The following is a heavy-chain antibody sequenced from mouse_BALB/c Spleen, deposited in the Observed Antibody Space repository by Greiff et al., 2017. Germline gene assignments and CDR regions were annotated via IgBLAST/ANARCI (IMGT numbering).Heavy chain of an antibody. CDR2: IYPGDGDT. V-gene: IGHV1-82*01. J-gene: IGHJ4*01. Sequence: VQLQQSGPELVKPGASVKISCKASGYAFSSSWMNWVKQRPGQGLEWIGRIYPGDGDTNYNGKFKGKATLTADKSSSTAYMQLSSLTSVDSAVYFCARAITTVVGGAMDYWGQGTSVTVSS. CDR3: ARAITTVVGGAMDY. D-gene: IGHD1-1*01. CDR1: GYAFSSSW.